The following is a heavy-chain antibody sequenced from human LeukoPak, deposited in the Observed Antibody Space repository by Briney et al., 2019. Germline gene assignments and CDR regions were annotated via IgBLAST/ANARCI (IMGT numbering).Heavy chain of an antibody. D-gene: IGHD3-22*01. CDR1: GFTFSSYE. V-gene: IGHV3-48*03. CDR2: ISSSGSTI. CDR3: ARGLSYYYDTILDY. J-gene: IGHJ4*02. Sequence: AGGSLRLSCAASGFTFSSYEMNWVRQAPGKGLEWVTYISSSGSTIYYADSVKGRFTISRDNAKNSLYLQMNSLRAEDTAVYYCARGLSYYYDTILDYWGQGTLVTVSS.